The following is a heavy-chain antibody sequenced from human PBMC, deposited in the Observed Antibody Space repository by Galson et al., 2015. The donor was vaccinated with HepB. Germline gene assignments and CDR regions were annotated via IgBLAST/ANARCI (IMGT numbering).Heavy chain of an antibody. D-gene: IGHD3-10*01. Sequence: SVKVSCKASGYTFTSYYMHWVRQAPGQGLEWMGIINPSGGSTSYAQKFQGRATMTRDTSTSTVYMELSSLRSEDTAVYYCARGTMVRGVAYYYYGMDVWGQGTTVTVSS. V-gene: IGHV1-46*01. CDR1: GYTFTSYY. CDR3: ARGTMVRGVAYYYYGMDV. CDR2: INPSGGST. J-gene: IGHJ6*02.